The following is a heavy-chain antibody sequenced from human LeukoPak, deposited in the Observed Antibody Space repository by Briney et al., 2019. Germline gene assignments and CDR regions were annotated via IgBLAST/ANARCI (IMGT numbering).Heavy chain of an antibody. CDR1: GGSISSYY. D-gene: IGHD3-10*01. CDR2: IYASGST. V-gene: IGHV4-4*07. J-gene: IGHJ4*02. CDR3: ARLRGNRGYGWDFFDY. Sequence: SETLSLTCTVSGGSISSYYWSWIWQPAGKGLEWIGRIYASGSTNYNPSLKSRVTMSVDTSKNQFSLKLSSVTAADTAMYYCARLRGNRGYGWDFFDYWGQGTLVTVSS.